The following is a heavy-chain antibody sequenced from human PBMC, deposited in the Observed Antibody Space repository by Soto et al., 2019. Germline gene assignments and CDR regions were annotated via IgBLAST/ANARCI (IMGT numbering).Heavy chain of an antibody. D-gene: IGHD1-1*01. CDR3: ARDLGNNWYFDL. Sequence: QVQLVESGGGVVQPGRSLRLSCAASGFTFSSYGMHWVRQAPGKGLEWVAVIWYDGSNKYYADSVKGRFTISRDNSKTLYLQMNSLRAEDTAVYYCARDLGNNWYFDLWGRGTLVTVSS. CDR2: IWYDGSNK. J-gene: IGHJ2*01. V-gene: IGHV3-33*01. CDR1: GFTFSSYG.